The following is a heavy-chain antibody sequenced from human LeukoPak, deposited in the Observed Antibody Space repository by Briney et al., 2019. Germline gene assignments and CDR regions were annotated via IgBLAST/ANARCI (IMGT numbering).Heavy chain of an antibody. V-gene: IGHV5-51*01. J-gene: IGHJ5*02. Sequence: GESLKISCKGSGYSFTSYWIGWVRQMPGKGLEWMGIIYPGDSDTRYSPSFQGQVTISADKSISTAYLQWSSLKASDTAMYYCARRSDYYDSSGYSPRWFDPWGQGTLVTVSS. CDR2: IYPGDSDT. CDR3: ARRSDYYDSSGYSPRWFDP. CDR1: GYSFTSYW. D-gene: IGHD3-22*01.